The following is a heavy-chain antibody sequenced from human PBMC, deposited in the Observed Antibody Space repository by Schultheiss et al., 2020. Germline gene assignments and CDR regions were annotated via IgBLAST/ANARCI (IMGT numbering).Heavy chain of an antibody. CDR2: INHSGST. CDR3: ARGRVVPAAFNWFDP. Sequence: SETLSLTCAVYGGSFSGYYWSWIRQPPGKGLEWIGEINHSGSTNYNPSLKSRVTISVDTSKNQFSLKLSSVTAADTAVYYCARGRVVPAAFNWFDPWGQGMLVTVSS. CDR1: GGSFSGYY. V-gene: IGHV4-34*01. J-gene: IGHJ5*02. D-gene: IGHD2-2*01.